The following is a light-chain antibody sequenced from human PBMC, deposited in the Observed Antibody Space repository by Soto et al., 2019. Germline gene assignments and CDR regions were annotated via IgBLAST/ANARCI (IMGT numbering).Light chain of an antibody. J-gene: IGLJ3*02. V-gene: IGLV1-40*01. CDR3: QSYDSSLSAL. Sequence: QSVLTQPPSLSGAPGQRVTISCTGSSSNIGAGSDVHWDQQLPGTAPKLLIYGNSHRPSGVPDRFSGSKSGTSASLSITGLQAEDEADYYCQSYDSSLSALFGGGTKLTV. CDR1: SSNIGAGSD. CDR2: GNS.